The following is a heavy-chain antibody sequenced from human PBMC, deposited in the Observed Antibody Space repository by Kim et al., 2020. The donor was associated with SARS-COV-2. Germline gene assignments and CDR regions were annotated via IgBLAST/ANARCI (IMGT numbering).Heavy chain of an antibody. D-gene: IGHD1-26*01. CDR3: ARHPSLIVATHPYFDY. CDR1: GDSFTSYW. V-gene: IGHV5-10-1*01. J-gene: IGHJ4*02. Sequence: GESLKISCKGSGDSFTSYWISWVRQMPGKGLEWMGKIDPSDSYTNYSPSFQGHVTISGDKSISTAYLQWSSLKASDTAMYYCARHPSLIVATHPYFDYWGQGTLVTVSS. CDR2: IDPSDSYT.